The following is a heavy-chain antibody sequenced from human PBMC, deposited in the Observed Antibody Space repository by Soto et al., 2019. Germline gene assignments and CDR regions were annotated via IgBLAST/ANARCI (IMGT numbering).Heavy chain of an antibody. D-gene: IGHD2-2*02. Sequence: GESLKISCKGSGYSFTSYWIGWVRQMPGKGLEWMGIIYPGDSDTRYSPSFQGQVTFSADKSIGTAYLQWRSLKASDTAMYYCATGGYCSSTSCYNFFDYWGQGTPVTVSS. V-gene: IGHV5-51*01. CDR1: GYSFTSYW. J-gene: IGHJ4*02. CDR3: ATGGYCSSTSCYNFFDY. CDR2: IYPGDSDT.